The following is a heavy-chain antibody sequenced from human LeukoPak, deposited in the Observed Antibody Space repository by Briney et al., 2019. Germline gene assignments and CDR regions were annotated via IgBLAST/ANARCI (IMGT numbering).Heavy chain of an antibody. V-gene: IGHV1-2*02. CDR1: GYTFTGFF. J-gene: IGHJ4*02. D-gene: IGHD3-10*01. CDR3: AREEVSVISDTCCSGLGY. Sequence: ASVKVSCKASGYTFTGFFMHWVRQAPGQGLEWMGWINPNSGGTNYAQKFQGRVTMTRDTSINTAYMELSSLRSDDTAVYYCAREEVSVISDTCCSGLGYWGQGTLVTVSS. CDR2: INPNSGGT.